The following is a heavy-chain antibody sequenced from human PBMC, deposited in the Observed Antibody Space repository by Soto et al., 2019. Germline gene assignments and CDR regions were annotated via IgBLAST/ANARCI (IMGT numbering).Heavy chain of an antibody. CDR1: GFTFSSHW. V-gene: IGHV3-74*01. D-gene: IGHD3-3*01. CDR3: ARDSSPYYDFWSGFYTYFDD. CDR2: INSDGSST. J-gene: IGHJ4*02. Sequence: SLRLSCAVSGFTFSSHWMHWVRQAPGKGLVWVSRINSDGSSTNYADSVKGRFTISRDNAKNTLYLQMNSLRADDTAVYYCARDSSPYYDFWSGFYTYFDDWGQGDLVTVSS.